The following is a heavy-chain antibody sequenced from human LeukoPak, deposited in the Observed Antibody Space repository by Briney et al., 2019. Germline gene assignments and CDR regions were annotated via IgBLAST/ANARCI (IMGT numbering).Heavy chain of an antibody. CDR2: INPSGDNT. CDR3: ARGEVASEYAFDI. CDR1: GYTFTNNF. D-gene: IGHD3-3*02. V-gene: IGHV1-46*01. Sequence: ASVKVSCRASGYTFTNNFMHWVRQAPGQGLEWMGIINPSGDNTWYAQKFQGRVTMTTDTSTSTAYMELRSLRSEDTAVYYCARGEVASEYAFDIWGQGTMVTVSS. J-gene: IGHJ3*02.